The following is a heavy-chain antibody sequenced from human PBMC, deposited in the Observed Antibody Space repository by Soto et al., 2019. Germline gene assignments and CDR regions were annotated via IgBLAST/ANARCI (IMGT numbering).Heavy chain of an antibody. CDR2: INAGNGNT. V-gene: IGHV1-3*01. J-gene: IGHJ4*02. D-gene: IGHD5-12*01. CDR1: GYTFTSYA. CDR3: SRYEYRGYDLYY. Sequence: ASVKVSCKASGYTFTSYAMHWVRQAPGQRLERMGWINAGNGNTKYSQKFQGRVTITRDTSASTAYMELSSLRSEDTSVYYFSRYEYRGYDLYYCAQRSLVTVSS.